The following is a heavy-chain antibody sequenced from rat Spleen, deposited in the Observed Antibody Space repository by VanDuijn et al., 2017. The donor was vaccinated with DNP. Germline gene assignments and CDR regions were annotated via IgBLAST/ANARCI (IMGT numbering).Heavy chain of an antibody. CDR3: ARSDYCSSYRPFVY. J-gene: IGHJ3*01. Sequence: EVQLQESGPGLVKPSQSLSLTCSVTAYSITSDYWGWIRKFPGNKMEWIGHISYSGSTSYKPSLKNRISITRDTSKNQFFLQLNSVTTEDTATYYCARSDYCSSYRPFVYSGQGTLVTVSS. CDR2: ISYSGST. D-gene: IGHD1-2*01. V-gene: IGHV3-1*01. CDR1: AYSITSDY.